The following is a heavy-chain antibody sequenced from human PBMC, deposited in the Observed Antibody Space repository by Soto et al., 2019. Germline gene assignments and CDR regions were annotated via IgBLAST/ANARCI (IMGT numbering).Heavy chain of an antibody. J-gene: IGHJ6*02. CDR2: IIPIFGTA. V-gene: IGHV1-69*13. CDR1: GGTFSSYA. Sequence: SVKVSCKASGGTFSSYAISWVRQSPGQGLEWMGGIIPIFGTANYAQKFQGRVTITADESTSTAYMELSSLRSEDTAVYYCARHPGGRGYYYGMDVWGQGTTVTVSS. D-gene: IGHD2-15*01. CDR3: ARHPGGRGYYYGMDV.